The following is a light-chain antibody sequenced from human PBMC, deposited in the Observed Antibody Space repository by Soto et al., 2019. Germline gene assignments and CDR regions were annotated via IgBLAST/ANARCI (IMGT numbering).Light chain of an antibody. CDR2: WAS. V-gene: IGKV4-1*01. CDR1: QSVLYSSNNNNY. CDR3: QQYYDTPRT. J-gene: IGKJ4*01. Sequence: DIVMTQSPDSLAVSLGERATINCKSSQSVLYSSNNNNYIAWYQQRPGQPPQLLIYWASTRESGVPDRFSGSGSETDFTLTISSLQAEDVAVYYCQQYYDTPRTLRCGPKVDIK.